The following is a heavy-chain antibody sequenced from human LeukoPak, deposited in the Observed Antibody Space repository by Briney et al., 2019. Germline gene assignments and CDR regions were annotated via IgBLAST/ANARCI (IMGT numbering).Heavy chain of an antibody. CDR1: GYTFTGYY. Sequence: ASVKVSCKASGYTFTGYYMHWVRQAPGQGLEWMGWINPNSGGTNYAQKFQGWVTMTRDTSISTAYMELSRLRSDDTAVYYCARTPAAGLIYYFDYWGQGTLVTVSS. D-gene: IGHD6-13*01. J-gene: IGHJ4*02. V-gene: IGHV1-2*04. CDR2: INPNSGGT. CDR3: ARTPAAGLIYYFDY.